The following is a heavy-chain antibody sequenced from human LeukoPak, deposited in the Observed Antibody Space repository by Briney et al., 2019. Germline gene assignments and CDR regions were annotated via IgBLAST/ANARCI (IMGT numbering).Heavy chain of an antibody. CDR2: IIPIFGTA. V-gene: IGHV1-69*06. Sequence: GASVKVSCKASGGTFSSYAISWVRQAPGQGLEWMGGIIPIFGTANYAQKFQGRVTITADKSTSTAYMELSSLRSEDTAEYYCASTGDQLLLGGPFDYWGQGTLVTVSS. CDR3: ASTGDQLLLGGPFDY. D-gene: IGHD2-2*01. CDR1: GGTFSSYA. J-gene: IGHJ4*02.